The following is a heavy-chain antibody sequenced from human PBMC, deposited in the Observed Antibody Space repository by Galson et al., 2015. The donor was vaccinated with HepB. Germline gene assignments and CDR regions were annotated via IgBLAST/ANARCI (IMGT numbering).Heavy chain of an antibody. CDR3: ASPSEATVTIPVPYYPYGMDV. D-gene: IGHD4-17*01. Sequence: SVKVSCKASGYSFTSYTITWVRQAPGQGLEWMGWISVYNGNTNYAQRFQGRVTMTTETSTRTTYMELKSLRSDDTAVYYCASPSEATVTIPVPYYPYGMDVWGQGTTVTVSS. CDR1: GYSFTSYT. CDR2: ISVYNGNT. J-gene: IGHJ6*02. V-gene: IGHV1-18*04.